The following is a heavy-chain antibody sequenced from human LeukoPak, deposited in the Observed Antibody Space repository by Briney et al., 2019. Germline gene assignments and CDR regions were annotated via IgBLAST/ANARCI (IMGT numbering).Heavy chain of an antibody. J-gene: IGHJ4*02. Sequence: GASVKVSCKASGYSFTAYYVHWVRQAPGQGVEWMGWINPNTAGTNYAQNFQGRFTMTRDTSISTAYMEVSRLRSDDTAVYYCARAWESRGFNYVHWGQGTLVTVAS. CDR1: GYSFTAYY. V-gene: IGHV1-2*02. D-gene: IGHD5-18*01. CDR2: INPNTAGT. CDR3: ARAWESRGFNYVH.